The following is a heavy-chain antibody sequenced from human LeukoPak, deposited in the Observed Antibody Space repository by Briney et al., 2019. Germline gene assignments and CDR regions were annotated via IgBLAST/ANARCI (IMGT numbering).Heavy chain of an antibody. V-gene: IGHV3-53*01. CDR2: IYSGGST. J-gene: IGHJ3*02. CDR3: ASFYYNSGYGAFDI. CDR1: GFTFSSYG. Sequence: GGSLRRSCAASGFTFSSYGMSWVRQAPGKGLEWVSVIYSGGSTKYADSVKGRFTISRDISKNTLYLQMNNLRAEDTAVYYCASFYYNSGYGAFDIWGQGTVVTVSS. D-gene: IGHD3-10*01.